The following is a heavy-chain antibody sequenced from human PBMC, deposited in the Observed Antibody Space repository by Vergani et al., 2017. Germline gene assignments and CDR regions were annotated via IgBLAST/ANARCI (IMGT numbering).Heavy chain of an antibody. CDR3: TAYIVVVPAAMDY. J-gene: IGHJ4*02. Sequence: EVQLVESGGGLVKPGGSLRLSCAASGFTFSNAWMSWVRQAPGKGLEWVGRIKSKTDGGTTDYAAPVKGRFTISRDDSKNTLYLQMNSLKTEDTAVYYCTAYIVVVPAAMDYWGQGTLVTSSS. V-gene: IGHV3-15*01. D-gene: IGHD2-2*01. CDR2: IKSKTDGGTT. CDR1: GFTFSNAW.